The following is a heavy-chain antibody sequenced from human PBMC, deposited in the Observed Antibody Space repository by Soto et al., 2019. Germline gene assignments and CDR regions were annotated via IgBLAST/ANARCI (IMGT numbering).Heavy chain of an antibody. Sequence: QVQLVESGGGVVQPGRSLRLSCAASGFTFSSYGMHWVRQAPGKGLEWVAVIWYDGSNKYYADSVKGRFTISRDNSKNTLYLQRNSLRAEDTAVYYCARVASSWYGQSGAFDIWGQGTMVTVSS. CDR3: ARVASSWYGQSGAFDI. V-gene: IGHV3-33*01. J-gene: IGHJ3*02. CDR2: IWYDGSNK. D-gene: IGHD6-13*01. CDR1: GFTFSSYG.